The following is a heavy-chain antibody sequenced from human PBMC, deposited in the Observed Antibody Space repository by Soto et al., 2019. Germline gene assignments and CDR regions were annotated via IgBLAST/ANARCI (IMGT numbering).Heavy chain of an antibody. D-gene: IGHD3-22*01. CDR1: GFTFTTYW. V-gene: IGHV3-66*02. J-gene: IGHJ4*02. CDR3: ARDTYYYDTSGYYYAN. CDR2: ISDGGNT. Sequence: PGGSLRLSCEASGFTFTTYWMHWVRQVPGKGLEWVSVISDGGNTYYADSVKGRFTISRDNSKNTLFLQMNSLRAEDAAVYYCARDTYYYDTSGYYYANWGLGTLVTVSS.